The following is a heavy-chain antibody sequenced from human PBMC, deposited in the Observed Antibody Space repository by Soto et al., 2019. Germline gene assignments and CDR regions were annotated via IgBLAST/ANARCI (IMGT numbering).Heavy chain of an antibody. J-gene: IGHJ6*03. Sequence: SETLSLTCTVSGGSISSGGYYWSWIRQHPGKGLEWIGYIYYSGSTNYNPSLKSRVTISVDTSKNQFSLKLSSVTAADTAVYYCARRSRYCSSTSCYMGYYYYYYMDVWGKGTTVTVSS. V-gene: IGHV4-31*03. CDR3: ARRSRYCSSTSCYMGYYYYYYMDV. CDR2: IYYSGST. CDR1: GGSISSGGYY. D-gene: IGHD2-2*02.